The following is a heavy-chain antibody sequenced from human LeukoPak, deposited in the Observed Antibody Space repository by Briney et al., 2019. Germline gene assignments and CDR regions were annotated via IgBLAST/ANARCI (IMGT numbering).Heavy chain of an antibody. CDR2: ISSNGGST. CDR1: GFTFSSYA. Sequence: GGSLRLSCAASGFTFSSYAMHWVRQAPGKGLEYVSAISSNGGSTYYANSVKGRFTISRDNSKNTLYLQMGSLRADDMAVYYCARGFRGWYAEGFDYWGQGTVVTVSS. D-gene: IGHD6-19*01. V-gene: IGHV3-64*01. J-gene: IGHJ4*02. CDR3: ARGFRGWYAEGFDY.